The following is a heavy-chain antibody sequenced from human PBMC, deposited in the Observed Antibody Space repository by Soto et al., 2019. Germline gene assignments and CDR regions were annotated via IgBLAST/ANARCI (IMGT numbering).Heavy chain of an antibody. Sequence: PSQTLSLTCAISGDSVSSNSAAWNWIRQSPSRGLEWLGRTYYRSKWYNDYAVSVKSRITINPDTSKNQFSLQLNSVTPEDTAVYYCARDPLDGYNSAYGMDVWGQGTTVTVSS. CDR3: ARDPLDGYNSAYGMDV. V-gene: IGHV6-1*01. CDR2: TYYRSKWYN. D-gene: IGHD5-12*01. CDR1: GDSVSSNSAA. J-gene: IGHJ6*02.